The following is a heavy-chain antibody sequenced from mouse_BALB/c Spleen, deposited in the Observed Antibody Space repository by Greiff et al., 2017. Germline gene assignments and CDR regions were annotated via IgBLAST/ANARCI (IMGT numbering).Heavy chain of an antibody. V-gene: IGHV2-6-7*01. CDR1: GFSLTGYG. CDR3: AREGWLRRRGYAMDY. D-gene: IGHD2-2*01. Sequence: VKLQESGPGLVAPSQSLSITCTVSGFSLTGYGVNWVRQPPGKGLEWLGMIWGDGSTDYNSALKSRLSISKDNSKSQVFLKMNSLQTDDTARYYCAREGWLRRRGYAMDYWGQGTSVTVSS. CDR2: IWGDGST. J-gene: IGHJ4*01.